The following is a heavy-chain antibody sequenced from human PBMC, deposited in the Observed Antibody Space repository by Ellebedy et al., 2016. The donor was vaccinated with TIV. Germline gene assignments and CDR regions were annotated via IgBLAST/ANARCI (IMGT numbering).Heavy chain of an antibody. D-gene: IGHD3-16*02. J-gene: IGHJ4*02. CDR1: GFLLSTSGVG. V-gene: IGHV2-5*01. CDR3: AHIHTGGYYDYVWGSYRYTFDY. CDR2: IYWNDDK. Sequence: SGPTLVKPTQTLTLTCTFSGFLLSTSGVGVGWIRQPPGKALEWLALIYWNDDKRYSPSLKSRLTITKDTSKNQVVLTMTNMDPVDTATYYCAHIHTGGYYDYVWGSYRYTFDYWGQGTLVTVSS.